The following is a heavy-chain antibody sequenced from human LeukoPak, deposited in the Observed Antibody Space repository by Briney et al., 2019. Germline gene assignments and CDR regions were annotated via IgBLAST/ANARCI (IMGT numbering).Heavy chain of an antibody. V-gene: IGHV3-9*01. D-gene: IGHD3-10*01. CDR3: AKGNPLWFGELLSYFDY. J-gene: IGHJ4*02. CDR2: ISWNSGSI. CDR1: GFTFSSYS. Sequence: GGSLRLSCAASGFTFSSYSMNWVRQAPGKGLEWVSGISWNSGSIGYADSVKGRFTISRDNAKNSLYLQMNSLRAEDTALYYCAKGNPLWFGELLSYFDYWGQGTLVTVSS.